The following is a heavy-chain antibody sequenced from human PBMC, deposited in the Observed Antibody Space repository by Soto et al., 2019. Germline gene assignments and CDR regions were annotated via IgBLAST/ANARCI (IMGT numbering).Heavy chain of an antibody. D-gene: IGHD2-2*01. CDR1: GFTFSSYW. J-gene: IGHJ4*02. V-gene: IGHV3-7*01. CDR2: IKQDGSEK. CDR3: ARSADIVVVPAAMLDY. Sequence: PGGSLRLSCAPSGFTFSSYWMSWVRQAPGKGLEWVANIKQDGSEKYYVDSVKGRFTISRDNAKNSLYLQMNSLRAEDTAVYYCARSADIVVVPAAMLDYWGQGTLVTVSS.